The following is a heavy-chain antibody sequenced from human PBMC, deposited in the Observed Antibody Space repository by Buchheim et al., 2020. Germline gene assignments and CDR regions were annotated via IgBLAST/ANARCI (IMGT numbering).Heavy chain of an antibody. V-gene: IGHV4-59*08. D-gene: IGHD5/OR15-5a*01. CDR3: ARRLPAYWCFDL. J-gene: IGHJ2*01. CDR2: IYYGGAT. CDR1: GGSISPSY. Sequence: QVQLQESGPGLVKPSETLSLTCTVSGGSISPSYWSWIRQPPGKGLEWIAYIYYGGATYYNPSLKSRVTISVDTSKNLFSLRLNSVTAADTAVYYCARRLPAYWCFDLWGRGTL.